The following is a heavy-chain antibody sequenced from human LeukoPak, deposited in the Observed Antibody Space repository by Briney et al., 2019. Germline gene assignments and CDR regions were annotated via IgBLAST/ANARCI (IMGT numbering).Heavy chain of an antibody. Sequence: SETLSLTCTVSGGSISSSSYYWGWIRQPPGKGLEWIGSIYYSGSTYYNPSLKSRVTISVDTSKNQFSLKLSSVTAADTAVYYCARDLFMVRGVIGYWGQGTLVTVSS. CDR3: ARDLFMVRGVIGY. D-gene: IGHD3-10*01. CDR1: GGSISSSSYY. V-gene: IGHV4-39*02. J-gene: IGHJ4*02. CDR2: IYYSGST.